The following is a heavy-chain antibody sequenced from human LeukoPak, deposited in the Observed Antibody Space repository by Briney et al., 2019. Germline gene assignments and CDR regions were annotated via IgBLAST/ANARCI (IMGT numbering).Heavy chain of an antibody. CDR2: ISASSGYI. V-gene: IGHV3-21*01. CDR1: GFTLSSYT. D-gene: IGHD2-2*01. J-gene: IGHJ4*02. CDR3: ARRDVPLDY. Sequence: GGSLRLSCAASGFTLSSYTMNWVRQAPGKGLEWVSSISASSGYIYYADSVKGRFTISRDNAKSSLFLQMNSLRAEDTAVYFCARRDVPLDYWGQGTLVTVSS.